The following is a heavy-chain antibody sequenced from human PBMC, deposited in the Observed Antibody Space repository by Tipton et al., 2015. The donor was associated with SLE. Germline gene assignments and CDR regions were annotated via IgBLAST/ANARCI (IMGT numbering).Heavy chain of an antibody. CDR3: ARGSPGRSEGHYKDYHYGIDV. Sequence: TLSLTCTVSGASISSFYWTWIRQPAGKGLEWIGRVYATGTTHYNPSLKSRVTMSIDTSNNQFSLKLISVAAADTAVYYCARGSPGRSEGHYKDYHYGIDVWGQGTTVTVSS. CDR1: GASISSFY. D-gene: IGHD3-9*01. CDR2: VYATGTT. J-gene: IGHJ6*02. V-gene: IGHV4-4*07.